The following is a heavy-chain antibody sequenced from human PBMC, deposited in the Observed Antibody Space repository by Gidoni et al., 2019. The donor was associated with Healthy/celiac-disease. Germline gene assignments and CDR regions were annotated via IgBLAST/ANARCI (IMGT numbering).Heavy chain of an antibody. CDR3: ARGLFGYYGSGSYYNSQGMDV. CDR2: INHSGST. CDR1: GGSFSGYY. Sequence: QVQLQQWGAGLLKPSETLSLTCAVYGGSFSGYYWSWIRQPPGKGLEWIGEINHSGSTNYNPSLKSRVTISVDTSKNQFSLKLSSVTAADTAVYYCARGLFGYYGSGSYYNSQGMDVWGQGTTVTVSS. D-gene: IGHD3-10*01. V-gene: IGHV4-34*01. J-gene: IGHJ6*02.